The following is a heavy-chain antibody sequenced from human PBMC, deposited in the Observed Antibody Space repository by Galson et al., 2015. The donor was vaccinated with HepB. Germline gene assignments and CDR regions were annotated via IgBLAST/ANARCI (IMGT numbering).Heavy chain of an antibody. CDR2: NNHSGST. CDR3: ARRGGRY. Sequence: LSLTCAVYGGSFSGYYWSWIRQPPGKGLEWIGENNHSGSTNYNPSLKSRVTISVDTSKNQFSLKLSSVTAADTAVYYCARRGGRYWGQGTLVTVSS. J-gene: IGHJ4*02. CDR1: GGSFSGYY. V-gene: IGHV4-34*01.